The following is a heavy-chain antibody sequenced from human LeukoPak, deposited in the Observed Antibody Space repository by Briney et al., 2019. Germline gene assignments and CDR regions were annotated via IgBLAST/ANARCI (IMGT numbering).Heavy chain of an antibody. J-gene: IGHJ4*02. CDR1: GFTFSSYG. Sequence: PGGSLRLSCAASGFTFSSYGMHWVRQAPGKGLEWVAFIRYDGSNKYYADSVKGRFTISRDNSKNTLYLQMNSLRAEDTAVYCCAKDNSSGYYYPDYWGQGTLVTVSS. V-gene: IGHV3-30*02. CDR2: IRYDGSNK. CDR3: AKDNSSGYYYPDY. D-gene: IGHD3-22*01.